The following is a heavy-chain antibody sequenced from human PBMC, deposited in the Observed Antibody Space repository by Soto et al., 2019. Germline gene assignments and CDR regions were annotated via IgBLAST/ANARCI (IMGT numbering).Heavy chain of an antibody. Sequence: GGSLRLSCAASGFTFSNAWMSWVHQAPGKGLEWVGRIKSKTDGGTTDYAAPVKGRFTISRDDSKNTLYLQMNSLKTEDTAVYYCTTDSLSAVTSPLTPTYYYYGMDVWGQGTTVTVSS. CDR3: TTDSLSAVTSPLTPTYYYYGMDV. CDR2: IKSKTDGGTT. D-gene: IGHD4-4*01. J-gene: IGHJ6*02. CDR1: GFTFSNAW. V-gene: IGHV3-15*01.